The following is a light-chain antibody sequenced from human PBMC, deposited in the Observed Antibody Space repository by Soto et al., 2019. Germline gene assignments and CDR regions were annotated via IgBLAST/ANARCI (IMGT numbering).Light chain of an antibody. CDR2: DVS. CDR3: CSYAGTYADV. CDR1: NSDVGGYDY. J-gene: IGLJ1*01. V-gene: IGLV2-11*01. Sequence: QSALTQPRSVSGSPGQSVTISCTGTNSDVGGYDYVSWYQQHPGKAPKLIIYDVSKRPSGVPDRFSGSKSGHTASLTISGLQAEDEADYFCCSYAGTYADVFGTGTKVTVL.